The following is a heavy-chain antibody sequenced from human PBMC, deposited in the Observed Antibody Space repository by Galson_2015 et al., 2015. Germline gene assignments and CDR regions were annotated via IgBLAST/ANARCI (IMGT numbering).Heavy chain of an antibody. J-gene: IGHJ4*02. CDR3: TTDYYGSGSSRKMFDY. V-gene: IGHV3-15*01. Sequence: SLRLSCAASGFTFSNAWMSWVRQAPGKGLEWVGRIKSKTDGGTTDYAAPVKGRFTISRDDSKNTLYLQMNSLKTEDTAVYYCTTDYYGSGSSRKMFDYWGQGTLVTVSS. CDR1: GFTFSNAW. D-gene: IGHD3-10*01. CDR2: IKSKTDGGTT.